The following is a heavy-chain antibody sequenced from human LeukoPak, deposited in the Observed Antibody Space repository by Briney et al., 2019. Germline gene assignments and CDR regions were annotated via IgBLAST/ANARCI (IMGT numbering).Heavy chain of an antibody. Sequence: SVKVSCKASGGTFSSYAISWVRQAPGQGLEWMGRIIPILGIANYAQKFQGRVTITADKSTSTAYMELSSLRSEDTAVYYCASVMVVDTATAQGFYYFDYWGQGTLVTVSS. CDR2: IIPILGIA. V-gene: IGHV1-69*04. J-gene: IGHJ4*02. D-gene: IGHD5-18*01. CDR3: ASVMVVDTATAQGFYYFDY. CDR1: GGTFSSYA.